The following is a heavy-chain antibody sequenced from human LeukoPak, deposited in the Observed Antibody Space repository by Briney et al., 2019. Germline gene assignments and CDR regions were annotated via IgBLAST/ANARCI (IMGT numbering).Heavy chain of an antibody. CDR1: GGSISSGSYY. J-gene: IGHJ4*02. Sequence: SETLSLTCTVSGGSISSGSYYWSWIRQPAGKGLEWIGRIYTSGSTNYNPSLKSRVTISVDTSKNQFSLKLSSVTAADTAVYYCASQQEDYWGQGTLVTVSS. CDR3: ASQQEDY. CDR2: IYTSGST. V-gene: IGHV4-61*02.